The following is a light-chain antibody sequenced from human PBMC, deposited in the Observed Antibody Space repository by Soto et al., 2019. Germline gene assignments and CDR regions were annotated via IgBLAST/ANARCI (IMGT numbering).Light chain of an antibody. CDR2: GIS. Sequence: EIVLTQSPGTLSLSPGERATLSCRASQSVSSSYLAWYQQKPGQAPRLLIYGISKRATDIPDRFSGSGSGTEFTLTISSLQPEDFATYYCQQYKSYSRMFGQGTKV. CDR3: QQYKSYSRM. V-gene: IGKV3-20*01. CDR1: QSVSSSY. J-gene: IGKJ1*01.